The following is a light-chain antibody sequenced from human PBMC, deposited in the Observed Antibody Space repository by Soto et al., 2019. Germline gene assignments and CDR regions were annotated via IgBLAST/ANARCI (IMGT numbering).Light chain of an antibody. CDR1: QRIGSW. V-gene: IGKV1-5*01. CDR3: QQYNTYSWT. CDR2: DAS. J-gene: IGKJ1*01. Sequence: DIQMTQSPSTLSASVGDRVTITCRASQRIGSWLSLYQQISGRAPNLLIYDASSLQSGVPSRFSGRGSGTEFTLTISSLQPDYFATYYCQQYNTYSWTFGQGTKVEIK.